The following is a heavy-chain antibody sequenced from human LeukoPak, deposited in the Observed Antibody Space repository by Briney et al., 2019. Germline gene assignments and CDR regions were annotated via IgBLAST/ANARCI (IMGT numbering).Heavy chain of an antibody. J-gene: IGHJ4*02. CDR1: DVSFSGYY. CDR3: ARYSGYYLSYFDY. D-gene: IGHD3-22*01. V-gene: IGHV4-34*01. CDR2: INHSGST. Sequence: SETLSLTCAVYDVSFSGYYWSWIRQPPGKGLEWIGEINHSGSTNYNPSLKSRVTISVDTSKNQFSLKLSSVTAADTAVYYCARYSGYYLSYFDYWGQGTLVTVSS.